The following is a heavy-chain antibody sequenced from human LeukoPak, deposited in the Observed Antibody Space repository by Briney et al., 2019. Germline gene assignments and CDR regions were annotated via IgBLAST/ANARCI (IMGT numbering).Heavy chain of an antibody. Sequence: GGSLRLSCVASGFPFSSYWMTWVRQAPGKGLEWVANIKQDGSKKSYMDSVKGRFTISRDNARNSLYLQMNSLRAEDTAVYYCTRTPDGVDYWGQGTLVTVSS. CDR3: TRTPDGVDY. J-gene: IGHJ4*02. D-gene: IGHD3-10*01. CDR2: IKQDGSKK. CDR1: GFPFSSYW. V-gene: IGHV3-7*01.